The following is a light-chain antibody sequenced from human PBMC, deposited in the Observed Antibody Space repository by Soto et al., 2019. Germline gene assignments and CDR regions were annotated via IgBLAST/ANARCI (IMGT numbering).Light chain of an antibody. Sequence: EIVMRQSPSTLSVSPGETATLSCRASQSVSRKLAWYQQTRGQAPRLLIYGASTRATGVPARFSGSGSGTEFTLTISNLQSEDFAVYHCQQYDKWPRTFGQGTKVDIK. CDR3: QQYDKWPRT. V-gene: IGKV3-15*01. J-gene: IGKJ1*01. CDR2: GAS. CDR1: QSVSRK.